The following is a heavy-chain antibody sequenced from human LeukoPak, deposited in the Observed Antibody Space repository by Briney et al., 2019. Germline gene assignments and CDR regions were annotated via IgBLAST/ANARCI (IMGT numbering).Heavy chain of an antibody. V-gene: IGHV4-59*08. CDR2: IYYSGST. J-gene: IGHJ2*01. D-gene: IGHD3-22*01. CDR1: GGSISGYY. CDR3: ARHLDYYDSSGYYGISYFSL. Sequence: PETLSHSRTVSGGSISGYYWSWIRQPPGKGLEWIGYIYYSGSTNYNPSLKSRVTISVDTSQNQFSLKLSSVTAADTAVYYCARHLDYYDSSGYYGISYFSLWGRKPVVTLSS.